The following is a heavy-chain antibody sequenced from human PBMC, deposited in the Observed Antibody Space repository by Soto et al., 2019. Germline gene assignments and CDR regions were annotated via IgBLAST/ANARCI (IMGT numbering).Heavy chain of an antibody. J-gene: IGHJ4*02. CDR2: IWYDGSNK. CDR1: GFTFSSYG. Sequence: GGSLRLSCAASGFTFSSYGMHWVRQAPGKGLEWVAVIWYDGSNKCYADSVKGRFTISRDNAKNSLYLQMNSLRAEDTAVYYCARARVVATIQGWGQGTLVNV. V-gene: IGHV3-33*01. CDR3: ARARVVATIQG. D-gene: IGHD5-12*01.